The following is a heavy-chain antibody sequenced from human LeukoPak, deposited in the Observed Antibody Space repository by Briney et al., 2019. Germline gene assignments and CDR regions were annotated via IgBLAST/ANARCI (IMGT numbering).Heavy chain of an antibody. D-gene: IGHD3-3*01. V-gene: IGHV4-34*01. CDR3: TVNYDSC. CDR1: NGPLTGYF. Sequence: SSETLSLTCAVYNGPLTGYFWSWIRQSPGKGLEWIGEIDHAGSISYNPSLKSRVIVSRETSRKQFSLKLSSVTAADSAVYYCTVNYDSCGGQGTLVTVSS. J-gene: IGHJ4*02. CDR2: IDHAGSI.